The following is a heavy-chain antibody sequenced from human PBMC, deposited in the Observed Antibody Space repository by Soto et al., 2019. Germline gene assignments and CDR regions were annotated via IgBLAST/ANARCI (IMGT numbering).Heavy chain of an antibody. CDR3: AATTWGATVLLAAFDI. CDR1: GFTFTSSA. CDR2: IVVGSGNT. D-gene: IGHD1-26*01. V-gene: IGHV1-58*01. Sequence: ASVKVSCKASGFTFTSSAVQWVRQARGQRLEWIGWIVVGSGNTNYAQKFQERVTTTRDMSTSTAYMELSSLRSEDTAVYYCAATTWGATVLLAAFDIWGQGTMVTVSS. J-gene: IGHJ3*02.